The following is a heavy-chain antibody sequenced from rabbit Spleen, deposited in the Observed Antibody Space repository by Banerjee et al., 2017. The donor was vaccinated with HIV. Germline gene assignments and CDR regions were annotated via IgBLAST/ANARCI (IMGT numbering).Heavy chain of an antibody. CDR1: GFDFSGYG. V-gene: IGHV1S45*01. CDR3: ARDTGSSFSSYGMDL. D-gene: IGHD8-1*01. CDR2: IGAGSSGDT. Sequence: QEQLVESGGGLVQPGGSLKLSCKASGFDFSGYGMSWVRQAPGKGLEWIACIGAGSSGDTYYANWAKGRFTISKTSSTTVTLQMTSLTVADTATYFCARDTGSSFSSYGMDLWGQGTLVTVS. J-gene: IGHJ6*01.